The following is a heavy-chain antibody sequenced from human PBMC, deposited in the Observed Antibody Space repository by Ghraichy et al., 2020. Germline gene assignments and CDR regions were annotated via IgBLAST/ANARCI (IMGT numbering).Heavy chain of an antibody. CDR2: INRDGSTT. CDR3: AADSPWLPDSSGRTGWFDP. J-gene: IGHJ5*02. D-gene: IGHD3-22*01. V-gene: IGHV3-74*01. Sequence: GGSLRLPCAASGLAFSRYWFHWVRQAPGKGLVWVSRINRDGSTTNYADSVKGRFTISRDDAKNTLYLQMSSLRAEDTAVYYCAADSPWLPDSSGRTGWFDPWGQGTLVTVSS. CDR1: GLAFSRYW.